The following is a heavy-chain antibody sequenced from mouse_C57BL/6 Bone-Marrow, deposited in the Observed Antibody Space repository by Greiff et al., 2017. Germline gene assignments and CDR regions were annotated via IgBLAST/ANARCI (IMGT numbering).Heavy chain of an antibody. D-gene: IGHD2-10*01. V-gene: IGHV5-12*01. CDR2: ISNGGGST. J-gene: IGHJ1*03. CDR1: GFTFSDYY. Sequence: EVKLMESGGGLVQPGGSLKLSCAASGFTFSDYYMYWVRQPPEKRLEWVAYISNGGGSTYYPDPVKGRFTISSDNAKNTLYLQMSRLKSEDTAMYYCARHPPYPGYFDVWGTGTTVTVAS. CDR3: ARHPPYPGYFDV.